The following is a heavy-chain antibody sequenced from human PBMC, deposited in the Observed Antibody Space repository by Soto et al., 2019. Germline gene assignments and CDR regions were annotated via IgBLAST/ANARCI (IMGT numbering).Heavy chain of an antibody. V-gene: IGHV3-21*01. CDR1: GFIFSSYS. J-gene: IGHJ5*02. CDR3: ARGGVVVVPAAPGWFDP. Sequence: GGSLSLSCAASGFIFSSYSMNWVRPAPGKGLEWVSSISSSSSYIYYADSVKGRFTISRDNAKNSLYLQMNSLRAEDTAVYYCARGGVVVVPAAPGWFDPWGQGTLVTVSS. D-gene: IGHD2-2*01. CDR2: ISSSSSYI.